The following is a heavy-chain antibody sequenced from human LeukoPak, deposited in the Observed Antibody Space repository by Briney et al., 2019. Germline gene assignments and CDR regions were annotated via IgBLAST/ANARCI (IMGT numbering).Heavy chain of an antibody. CDR3: AGLWFGDRPPFDY. Sequence: GGSLRLSCAASGFTFSTYIMNWVRQAPGKGLEWVSSINSSSSYIYYADSVKGRFTISRDNAKNSLYLQMDSLRAEDTAVYYCAGLWFGDRPPFDYWGQGTLVTVSS. D-gene: IGHD3-10*01. V-gene: IGHV3-21*01. CDR2: INSSSSYI. CDR1: GFTFSTYI. J-gene: IGHJ4*02.